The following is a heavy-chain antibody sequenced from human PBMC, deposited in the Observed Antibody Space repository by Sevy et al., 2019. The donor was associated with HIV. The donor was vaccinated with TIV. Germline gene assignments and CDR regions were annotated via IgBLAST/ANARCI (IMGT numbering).Heavy chain of an antibody. V-gene: IGHV4-38-2*02. Sequence: KHSETLSLTCAVSGYSISSGYYWGWIRQPPGKGLEWIGSVYHSGSTYYNPSLKSRVTISVDTSKNQFSLKLSSVTAADTAVYYCARDSMVRGVIPQNWFDPWGQGTLVTVSS. CDR3: ARDSMVRGVIPQNWFDP. CDR1: GYSISSGYY. D-gene: IGHD3-10*01. CDR2: VYHSGST. J-gene: IGHJ5*02.